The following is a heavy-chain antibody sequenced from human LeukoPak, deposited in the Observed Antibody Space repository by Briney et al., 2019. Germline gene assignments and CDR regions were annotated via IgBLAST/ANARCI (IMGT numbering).Heavy chain of an antibody. Sequence: GGSLRLSCAASGFTFNSYWMTWVRQAPGKGLEWVANLNPDGSHKFYADSVKGRFTISRDNAENSVFLQMNSLRAGDTAFYYCARDAYDDSSESWGQGTLVTVSS. D-gene: IGHD3-3*01. V-gene: IGHV3-7*01. CDR2: LNPDGSHK. CDR1: GFTFNSYW. CDR3: ARDAYDDSSES. J-gene: IGHJ5*02.